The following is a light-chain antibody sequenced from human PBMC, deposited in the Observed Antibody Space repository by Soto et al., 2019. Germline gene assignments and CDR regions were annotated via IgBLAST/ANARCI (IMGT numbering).Light chain of an antibody. V-gene: IGLV1-40*01. CDR1: SSNIGAGYD. CDR2: GNS. Sequence: QSVLTQPPSVSGAPGQRVTISCTGSSSNIGAGYDVHWYQQLPGTAPKLLIYGNSNRPSGVPERFSGSKSGTSASLASTVLQAEDEADYYCKSYDSSLSVLYVFGTGTKLTVL. J-gene: IGLJ1*01. CDR3: KSYDSSLSVLYV.